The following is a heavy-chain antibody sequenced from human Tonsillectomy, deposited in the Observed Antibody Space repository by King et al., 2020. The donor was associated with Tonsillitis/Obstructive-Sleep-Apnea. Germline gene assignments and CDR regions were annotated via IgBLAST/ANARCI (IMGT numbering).Heavy chain of an antibody. J-gene: IGHJ4*02. CDR2: IYWDGDK. D-gene: IGHD5-18*01. CDR1: GFSLSTGGVG. V-gene: IGHV2-5*02. Sequence: TLQESGPALVKPTQTLTLTCTFSGFSLSTGGVGVGWNRQPPGKALEWLAVIYWDGDKHYSPSLDSKLTITKDTSKNQVVLTMTNMDPVDTATYYCAHRDTAMVTFDYWGQGTLVTVSS. CDR3: AHRDTAMVTFDY.